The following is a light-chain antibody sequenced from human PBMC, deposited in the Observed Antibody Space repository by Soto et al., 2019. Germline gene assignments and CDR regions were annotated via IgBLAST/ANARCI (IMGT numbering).Light chain of an antibody. CDR3: RQRSSWPWT. V-gene: IGKV3-11*01. CDR2: NAS. Sequence: EIVLTQSPATLSLSPGERATLSCRASQSVSTFLGWYKQKPGQAPTLIIHNASNRATGIPARFSGSGSGTDFSLTISSLEPEDFAVYYCRQRSSWPWTFGQGTKVEMK. J-gene: IGKJ1*01. CDR1: QSVSTF.